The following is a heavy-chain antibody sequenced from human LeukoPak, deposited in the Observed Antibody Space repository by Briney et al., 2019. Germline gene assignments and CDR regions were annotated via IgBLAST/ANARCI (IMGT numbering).Heavy chain of an antibody. CDR1: GFTFSSYG. CDR3: ARPSGSGSPHHNWFDP. D-gene: IGHD3-22*01. J-gene: IGHJ5*02. V-gene: IGHV3-33*01. Sequence: GRSLRLSCAASGFTFSSYGMHWVRQAQGKGLEWVAVIWYDGSNKYYADSVKGRFTISRDNSKNTVYLQMNSLRAEDTAVYSCARPSGSGSPHHNWFDPWGQGTLVTVSS. CDR2: IWYDGSNK.